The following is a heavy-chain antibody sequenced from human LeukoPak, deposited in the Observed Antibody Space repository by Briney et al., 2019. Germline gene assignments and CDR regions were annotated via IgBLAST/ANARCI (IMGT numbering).Heavy chain of an antibody. D-gene: IGHD6-6*01. Sequence: GASVKVSCKASGYTFTGYYMHWVRQAPGQGLEWMGRIIPIFGTANYAQKFQGRVTITTDESTSTAYMELSSLRSEDTAVYYCARDRGGESSSSKYNWFDPWGQGTLVTVSS. CDR1: GYTFTGYY. CDR2: IIPIFGTA. V-gene: IGHV1-69*05. J-gene: IGHJ5*02. CDR3: ARDRGGESSSSKYNWFDP.